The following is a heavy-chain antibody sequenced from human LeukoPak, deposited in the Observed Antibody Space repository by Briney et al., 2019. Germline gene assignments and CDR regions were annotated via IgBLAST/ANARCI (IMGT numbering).Heavy chain of an antibody. D-gene: IGHD5-18*01. CDR1: GFTFSGSA. J-gene: IGHJ4*02. CDR3: TSSSRADMVSDY. Sequence: GGSLRLSCAASGFTFSGSAMHWVRQASGKGLEWVGSIRSKANSYATAYAASVKGRFIISRDDSKNTAYLQMNSLKTEDTAVYYCTSSSRADMVSDYWGQGTLVTVSS. V-gene: IGHV3-73*01. CDR2: IRSKANSYAT.